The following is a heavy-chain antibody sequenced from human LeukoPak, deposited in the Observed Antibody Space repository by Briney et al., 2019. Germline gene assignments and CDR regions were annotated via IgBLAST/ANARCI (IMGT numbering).Heavy chain of an antibody. CDR1: GFTFSSYS. D-gene: IGHD3-10*01. CDR3: ARAAMVRGVNTPYFDY. Sequence: PGGSLRLSCAASGFTFSSYSMNWVRQAPGKGLEWVSSISSSSSYIYYADSVKGRFTISRDNAKNSLYPQMNSLRAEDTAVYYCARAAMVRGVNTPYFDYWGQGTLVTVSS. V-gene: IGHV3-21*01. J-gene: IGHJ4*02. CDR2: ISSSSSYI.